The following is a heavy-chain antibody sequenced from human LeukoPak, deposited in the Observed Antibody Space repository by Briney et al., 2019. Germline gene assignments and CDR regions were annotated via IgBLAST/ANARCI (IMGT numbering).Heavy chain of an antibody. J-gene: IGHJ4*02. CDR1: GFTFGNYA. CDR2: ISTNGVNT. CDR3: AKGSAAARPYYFDS. D-gene: IGHD6-6*01. V-gene: IGHV3-23*01. Sequence: GGSLGLSCQTSGFTFGNYAMSWVRQAQGKELEWISAISTNGVNTYYADSVKGRFTISRDNSRHTLSLQMNGLRADDTAVYYCAKGSAAARPYYFDSWGQGTLVAVSS.